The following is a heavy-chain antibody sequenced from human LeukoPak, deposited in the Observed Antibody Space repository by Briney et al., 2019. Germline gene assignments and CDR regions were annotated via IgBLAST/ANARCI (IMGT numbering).Heavy chain of an antibody. CDR1: GFTFSSYA. CDR2: ISGSGGST. J-gene: IGHJ4*02. Sequence: GGSLRLSCAASGFTFSSYAMSWVRQAPGKGLEWVSAISGSGGSTYYADSVKGRFTISRDNSKNTLYLQMNSLRAEDTAVYYCAKDRSITMIVVVLEPFDYWGQGTLVTVSS. D-gene: IGHD3-22*01. V-gene: IGHV3-23*01. CDR3: AKDRSITMIVVVLEPFDY.